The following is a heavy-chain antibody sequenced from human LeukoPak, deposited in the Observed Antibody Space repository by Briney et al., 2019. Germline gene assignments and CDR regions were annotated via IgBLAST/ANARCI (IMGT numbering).Heavy chain of an antibody. J-gene: IGHJ5*02. Sequence: PSETLSLTCTVSGGSISSYYWSWIRQPPGKGLEWIGYIYYSGSTNYNPSLKSRVTISVDTSKNQFSLKLSSVTAADTAVYYCARPEKVGDCSTTRRYDRWFAPWAQGTLLTASS. CDR1: GGSISSYY. CDR3: ARPEKVGDCSTTRRYDRWFAP. V-gene: IGHV4-59*12. CDR2: IYYSGST. D-gene: IGHD2-2*01.